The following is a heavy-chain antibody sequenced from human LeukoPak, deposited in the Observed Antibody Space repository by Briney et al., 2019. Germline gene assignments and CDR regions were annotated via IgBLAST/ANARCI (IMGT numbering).Heavy chain of an antibody. CDR3: ASGLAVAADAFDI. D-gene: IGHD6-19*01. CDR1: GGSISSGGYS. Sequence: SETLSPTCVVSGGSISSGGYSWNWIRQPPGKGLEWIGYIYNSGTTSYNPSLKSRVTVSVDTSKNQFSLKLSSVTAADTAVYYCASGLAVAADAFDIWGQGTMVTVSS. J-gene: IGHJ3*02. V-gene: IGHV4-30-4*07. CDR2: IYNSGTT.